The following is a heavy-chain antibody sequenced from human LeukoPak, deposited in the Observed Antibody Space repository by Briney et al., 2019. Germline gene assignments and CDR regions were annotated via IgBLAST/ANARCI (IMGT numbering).Heavy chain of an antibody. CDR3: AKRGVVIRVILVGFHKEAYYFDS. CDR2: ISGSGGST. V-gene: IGHV3-23*01. D-gene: IGHD3-22*01. J-gene: IGHJ4*02. Sequence: PGGSLRLSCVVSGITLSNYGMSWVRQAPGKGLECVAGISGSGGSTNYADSVKGRFTISRDNPKNTLYLQMNSLRAEDTAVYFCAKRGVVIRVILVGFHKEAYYFDSWGQGALVTVSS. CDR1: GITLSNYG.